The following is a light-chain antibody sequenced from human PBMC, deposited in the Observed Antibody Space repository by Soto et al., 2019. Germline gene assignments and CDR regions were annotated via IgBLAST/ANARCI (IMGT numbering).Light chain of an antibody. J-gene: IGKJ5*01. Sequence: DLQMTQSPSSVSASVGDRVTITCRASQSTSSWLAWYQQKPGTVPRLLIYAASSLQDGVPSRFSGSGAGTEFTLTITSLQPEDFGTYYCHQGDSFPITFGQGTRLEIK. CDR1: QSTSSW. CDR2: AAS. CDR3: HQGDSFPIT. V-gene: IGKV1-12*01.